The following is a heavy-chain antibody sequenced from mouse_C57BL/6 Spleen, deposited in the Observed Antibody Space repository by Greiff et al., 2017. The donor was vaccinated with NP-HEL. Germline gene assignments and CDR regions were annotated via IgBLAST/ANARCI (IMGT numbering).Heavy chain of an antibody. J-gene: IGHJ4*01. V-gene: IGHV1-26*01. Sequence: VQLQQSGPELVKPGASVKISCKASGYTFTDYYMNWVKQSHGKSLEWIGGINPNNGGTSYNQKFKGKATLTVDKSSSTAYMELSSLTSEDSAVXYCSNTMVTARIEDYAMDYWGQGTSVTVSS. CDR2: INPNNGGT. CDR1: GYTFTDYY. D-gene: IGHD2-2*01. CDR3: SNTMVTARIEDYAMDY.